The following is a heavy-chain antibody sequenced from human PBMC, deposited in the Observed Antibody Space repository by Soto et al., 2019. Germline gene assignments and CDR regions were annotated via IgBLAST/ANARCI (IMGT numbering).Heavy chain of an antibody. CDR3: ARASSFGELLYLGPYFDY. Sequence: SETLSLTCTVSGGSISSYYWSWIRQPPGKGLEWIGYIYYSGSTNYNPSLKSRVTISIDTSKNQFSLKLSSVTGADTAVYYRARASSFGELLYLGPYFDYWGQGTLVTVSS. CDR1: GGSISSYY. J-gene: IGHJ4*02. CDR2: IYYSGST. D-gene: IGHD3-10*01. V-gene: IGHV4-59*01.